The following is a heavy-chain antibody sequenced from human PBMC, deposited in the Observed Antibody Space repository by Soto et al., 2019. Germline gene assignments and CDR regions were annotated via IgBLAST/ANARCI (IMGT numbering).Heavy chain of an antibody. D-gene: IGHD2-2*02. CDR3: ARDRKVVVVPAAIRLDYYYYYGMDV. CDR2: IIPIFGTA. CDR1: GGTFSSYA. Sequence: GASVKVSCKASGGTFSSYAISWVRQAPGQGLEWMGGIIPIFGTANYAQKFQGRVTITADESTSTAYMELSSLRSEDTAVYYCARDRKVVVVPAAIRLDYYYYYGMDVWGQGTTVTFSS. J-gene: IGHJ6*02. V-gene: IGHV1-69*13.